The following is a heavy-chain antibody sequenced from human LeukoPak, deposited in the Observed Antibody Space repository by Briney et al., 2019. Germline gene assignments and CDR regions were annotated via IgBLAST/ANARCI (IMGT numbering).Heavy chain of an antibody. V-gene: IGHV7-4-1*02. CDR2: INTNTGNP. CDR3: ARGGGVVVPAARNV. Sequence: ASVKVSCKASGYTFTSYAMHWVRQAPGQGLEWMGWINTNTGNPTYAQGFTGRFVFSLDTSVSTAYLQISSLKAEDTAVYYCARGGGVVVPAARNVWGQGTTVTVSS. CDR1: GYTFTSYA. D-gene: IGHD2-2*01. J-gene: IGHJ6*02.